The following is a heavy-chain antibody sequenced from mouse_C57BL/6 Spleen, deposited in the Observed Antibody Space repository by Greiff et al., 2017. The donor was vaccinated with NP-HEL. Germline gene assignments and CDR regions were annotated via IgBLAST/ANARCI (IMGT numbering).Heavy chain of an antibody. CDR3: TRIYYYGRAY. J-gene: IGHJ3*01. V-gene: IGHV1-15*01. D-gene: IGHD1-1*01. CDR2: IDPETGGT. Sequence: QVQLQQSGAELVRPGASVTLSCRASGYTFTDYEMHWVKQTPVHGLEWIGAIDPETGGTAYNQKFKGKAILTADKSSSTAYMELRSLTSEDSAVYYCTRIYYYGRAYWGQGTLVTVSA. CDR1: GYTFTDYE.